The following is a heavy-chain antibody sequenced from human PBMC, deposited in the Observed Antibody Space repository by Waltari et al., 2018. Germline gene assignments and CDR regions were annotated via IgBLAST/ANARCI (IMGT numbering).Heavy chain of an antibody. V-gene: IGHV4-38-2*02. J-gene: IGHJ4*02. Sequence: QVQLPESGPGLVKPSETLSPTCLVSGYSISSGYFWGWIRHPPGKGLEWIGSIYQSGSTYYNPSLKSRVTISVDTSKNQFSLKLGSVTAADTAVYYCARDHTPITGIDYWGQGTLVTVSS. CDR2: IYQSGST. CDR1: GYSISSGYF. CDR3: ARDHTPITGIDY. D-gene: IGHD1-20*01.